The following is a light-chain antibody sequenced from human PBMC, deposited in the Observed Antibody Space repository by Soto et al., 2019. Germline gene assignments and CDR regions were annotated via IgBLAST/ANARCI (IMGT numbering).Light chain of an antibody. CDR2: AAS. Sequence: DVQMTQSPSSLSASVGGRVTITCRASHDISNYVAWLQQKPGKAPKLLIYAASTLQPGVPSRFSGGGSGVDFPLTISSLQPEDVATYSCQKHNTVPLTFGPGTKVDIK. CDR3: QKHNTVPLT. CDR1: HDISNY. V-gene: IGKV1-27*01. J-gene: IGKJ3*01.